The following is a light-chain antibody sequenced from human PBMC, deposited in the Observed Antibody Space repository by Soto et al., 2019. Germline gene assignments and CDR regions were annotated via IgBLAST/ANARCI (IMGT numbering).Light chain of an antibody. V-gene: IGKV1-27*01. CDR1: LCSSYY. CDR2: AAY. J-gene: IGKJ1*01. Sequence: DIQMTQSPSSLSASVGDRVTITSRVLLCSSYYLAWYQQTPGKVPKLLIYAAYTLQSGVPSPFSGSGSGTEFTLSISVLHREDVDTFFCQRYNSAPRTFGLRTTVEI. CDR3: QRYNSAPRT.